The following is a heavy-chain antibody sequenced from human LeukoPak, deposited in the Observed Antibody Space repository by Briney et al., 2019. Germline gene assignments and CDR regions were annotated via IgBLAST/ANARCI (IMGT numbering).Heavy chain of an antibody. V-gene: IGHV3-33*08. Sequence: GGSLRLSCAASGFTFSSYAMSWVRQAPGKGLEWVAVIWYDGSNKYYADSVKGRFTISRDNSKNTLYLQMNSLRAEDTAVYYCASGLILENSGYHGGVYGMDVWGQGTTVTVSS. D-gene: IGHD3-22*01. J-gene: IGHJ6*02. CDR1: GFTFSSYA. CDR3: ASGLILENSGYHGGVYGMDV. CDR2: IWYDGSNK.